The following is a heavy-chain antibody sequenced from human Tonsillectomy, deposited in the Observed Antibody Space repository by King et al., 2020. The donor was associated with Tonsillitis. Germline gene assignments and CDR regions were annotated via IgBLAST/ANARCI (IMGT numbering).Heavy chain of an antibody. D-gene: IGHD4-23*01. J-gene: IGHJ5*02. Sequence: VQLVESGGGLVQPGGSLRLSCAASGFTFSSYWMHWVRQAPGKGLVCVSRINRHGSSTSYADSVRGRFIISRDNAKNTLYLQMKRLRAEDTAVYYCASGTLYGGNSKGRLYNWIDPWGQGTLVTVSS. CDR3: ASGTLYGGNSKGRLYNWIDP. V-gene: IGHV3-74*01. CDR2: INRHGSST. CDR1: GFTFSSYW.